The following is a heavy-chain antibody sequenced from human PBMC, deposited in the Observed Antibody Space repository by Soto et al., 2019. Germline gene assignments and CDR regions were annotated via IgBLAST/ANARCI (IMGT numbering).Heavy chain of an antibody. CDR2: IFYSGST. D-gene: IGHD2-21*02. CDR3: VTGGDGYRFDY. J-gene: IGHJ4*02. CDR1: GDCMNNDY. V-gene: IGHV4-59*01. Sequence: SETLSLTCTVSGDCMNNDYWSWIRQPPGRGLEWIGYIFYSGSTNYNPSLKSRVTMSVDRSKNHFSLKLTSLTAADTAVYYCVTGGDGYRFDYWGQGTLVTVSS.